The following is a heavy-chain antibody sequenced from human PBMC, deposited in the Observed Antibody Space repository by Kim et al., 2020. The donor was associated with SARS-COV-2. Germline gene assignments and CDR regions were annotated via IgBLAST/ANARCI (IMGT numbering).Heavy chain of an antibody. J-gene: IGHJ6*02. CDR1: GFTFDDYA. D-gene: IGHD3-22*01. V-gene: IGHV3-9*01. CDR3: AKDMHYDSSGWKDI. Sequence: GGSLRLSCAASGFTFDDYAMHWVRQAPGKGLEWVSGISWNSGSIGYADSVKGRFTISRDNAKNSLYLQMNSLRAEDTALYYCAKDMHYDSSGWKDIWGQG. CDR2: ISWNSGSI.